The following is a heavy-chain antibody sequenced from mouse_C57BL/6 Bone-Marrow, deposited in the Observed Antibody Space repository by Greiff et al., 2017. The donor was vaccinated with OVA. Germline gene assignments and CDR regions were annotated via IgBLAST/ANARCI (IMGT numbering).Heavy chain of an antibody. CDR1: GYAFSSSW. CDR2: IYPGDGDT. CDR3: ARDEGGYDASYFDY. Sequence: VQLVESGPELVKPGASVKISCKASGYAFSSSWMNWVKQRPGKGLEWIGRIYPGDGDTNYNGKFKGKATLTADKSSSTAYMQLSSLTSEDSAVYFGARDEGGYDASYFDYWGQGTTLTVSS. J-gene: IGHJ2*01. V-gene: IGHV1-82*01. D-gene: IGHD2-2*01.